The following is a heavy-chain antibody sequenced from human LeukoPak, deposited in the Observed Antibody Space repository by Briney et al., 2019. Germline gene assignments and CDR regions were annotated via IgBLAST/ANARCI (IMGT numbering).Heavy chain of an antibody. V-gene: IGHV7-4-1*02. D-gene: IGHD6-19*01. CDR2: INTNTGNP. Sequence: ASVKVSCKASGYTFTNYAMNGVRQAPGQGLEWMGWINTNTGNPTYAQGFTGRFVFSLDTSVSTAYLQISSLKAEDTAVYYCARGNRKIAVDIWGQGTLVTVSS. CDR1: GYTFTNYA. J-gene: IGHJ4*02. CDR3: ARGNRKIAVDI.